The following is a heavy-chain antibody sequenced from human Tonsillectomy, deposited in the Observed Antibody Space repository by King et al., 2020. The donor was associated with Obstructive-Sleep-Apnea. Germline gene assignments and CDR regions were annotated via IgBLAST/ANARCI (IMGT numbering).Heavy chain of an antibody. CDR2: IYAGGST. D-gene: IGHD7-27*01. Sequence: VQLVQSGGGLVQPGGSLRLSCEASGFTVSSNYMSWVRQAPGKGLEWVSVIYAGGSTYYADSVKGRFTISRHNSKNTLYLKMNSLRPEETAVYYCARGYLGAFDIWGQGTMVTVSS. V-gene: IGHV3-53*04. J-gene: IGHJ3*02. CDR3: ARGYLGAFDI. CDR1: GFTVSSNY.